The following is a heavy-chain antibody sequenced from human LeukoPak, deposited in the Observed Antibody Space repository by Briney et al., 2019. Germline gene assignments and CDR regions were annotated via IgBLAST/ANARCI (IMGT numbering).Heavy chain of an antibody. CDR1: GFTFSSYA. CDR3: ARVKIVQDYGDPDY. CDR2: ISYDGSNK. Sequence: GGSLRLSCAASGFTFSSYAMHWVRQAPGKGLEGVAVISYDGSNKYYADSVKGRFTISRDNSKNTLYLQMNSLRAEDTAVYYCARVKIVQDYGDPDYWGQGTLVTVSS. J-gene: IGHJ4*02. V-gene: IGHV3-30-3*01. D-gene: IGHD4-17*01.